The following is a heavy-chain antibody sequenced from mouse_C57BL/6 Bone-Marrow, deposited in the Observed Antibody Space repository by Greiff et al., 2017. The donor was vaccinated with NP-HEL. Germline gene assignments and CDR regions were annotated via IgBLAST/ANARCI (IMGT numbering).Heavy chain of an antibody. Sequence: QVQLKQSGAELMKPGASVKLSCKATGYTFTGYWIEWVKQRPGHGLEWIGEILPGSGSTNYNEKFKGKATFTAATSSNTAYMQLSSLTTEDSAIYYCARRKVLPHFDVWGTGTTVTVSS. J-gene: IGHJ1*03. CDR2: ILPGSGST. V-gene: IGHV1-9*01. CDR3: ARRKVLPHFDV. CDR1: GYTFTGYW. D-gene: IGHD1-1*01.